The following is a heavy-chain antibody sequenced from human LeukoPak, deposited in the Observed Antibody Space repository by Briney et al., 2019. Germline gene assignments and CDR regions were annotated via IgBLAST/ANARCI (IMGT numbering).Heavy chain of an antibody. Sequence: GGSLRLSCAASGFTVSSNSMTWVRQAPGKGLEWFSFIYSGGSTCYADSVKCRVTISRENSKNTLYLHMNSLRAEDTAVYYCARAVSGYRHFDYWGQGTLVTVSS. CDR1: GFTVSSNS. V-gene: IGHV3-53*01. CDR2: IYSGGST. CDR3: ARAVSGYRHFDY. J-gene: IGHJ4*02. D-gene: IGHD5-12*01.